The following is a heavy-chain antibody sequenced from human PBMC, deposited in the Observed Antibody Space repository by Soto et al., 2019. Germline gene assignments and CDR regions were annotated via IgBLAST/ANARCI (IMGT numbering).Heavy chain of an antibody. J-gene: IGHJ4*02. CDR2: ISGSGGST. Sequence: EVQLLESVAGLVQPGGSLRLSCAASAVTFSSYAMSLVRQAPGKGLEWVSAISGSGGSTYYADSVKGRFTICRDNSKNTLYMQVRSLSAEDTAVYYCAKVWFGELLVPQSSWSPFDYWGQGTLVTFSS. CDR1: AVTFSSYA. V-gene: IGHV3-23*01. CDR3: AKVWFGELLVPQSSWSPFDY. D-gene: IGHD3-10*01.